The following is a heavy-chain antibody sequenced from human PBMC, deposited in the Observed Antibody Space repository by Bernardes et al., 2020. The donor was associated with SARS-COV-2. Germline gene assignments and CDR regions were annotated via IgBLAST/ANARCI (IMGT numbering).Heavy chain of an antibody. V-gene: IGHV1-2*02. CDR3: AKGQPDWGDVHYYYGLDA. J-gene: IGHJ6*02. D-gene: IGHD7-27*01. Sequence: ASVKVSCKASGFTFSGYYMHWVRQPPGQGREWMGWINPKTGGTMYAQKFQGRAALTSDTSISTAYMELTRLRSDDTALYFCAKGQPDWGDVHYYYGLDAWGQGTTVTVSS. CDR2: INPKTGGT. CDR1: GFTFSGYY.